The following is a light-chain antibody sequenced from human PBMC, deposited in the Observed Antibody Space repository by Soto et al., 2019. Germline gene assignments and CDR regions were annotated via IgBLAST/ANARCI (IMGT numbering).Light chain of an antibody. J-gene: IGLJ1*01. CDR2: DVG. CDR1: RSDVGGYNY. CDR3: CSYAGSYTDV. Sequence: QSALTQPRSVSGSPGQSVTISCTGTRSDVGGYNYVSWYQQHPGKAPKLMIYDVGKRPSGVPDRFSGSKSGNTASLTISGLQAEDEADYYCCSYAGSYTDVFGTGTKLTVL. V-gene: IGLV2-11*01.